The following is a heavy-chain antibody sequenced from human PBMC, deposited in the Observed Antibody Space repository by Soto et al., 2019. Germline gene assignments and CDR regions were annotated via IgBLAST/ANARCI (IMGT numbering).Heavy chain of an antibody. CDR1: GFTFSDFV. J-gene: IGHJ4*02. CDR2: ISKDGSHK. Sequence: QVQLVESGGGVFQPGRSLRISCAASGFTFSDFVMHWVRQAPGKGLEWVALISKDGSHKDYADSVKGRFTISRDNSKNTRYLQVNSLRVEDTAVYYCARDSTTVVIHYYFDYWGQGTLVTVSS. D-gene: IGHD2-21*01. V-gene: IGHV3-30-3*01. CDR3: ARDSTTVVIHYYFDY.